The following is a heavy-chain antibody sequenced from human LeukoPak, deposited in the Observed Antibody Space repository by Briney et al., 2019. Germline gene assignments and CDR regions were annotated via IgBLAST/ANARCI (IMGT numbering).Heavy chain of an antibody. Sequence: GASVKVSCKASGYTFTTYYIHWVRQTPGQGLEWMGIIHPSGGSTSYAQKFQDRVTMTRDVSTSTVYMELSSLRSEDTAVYYCASATVTPNYYYYYMDVWGKGTTVTVSS. CDR2: IHPSGGST. D-gene: IGHD4-17*01. V-gene: IGHV1-46*01. J-gene: IGHJ6*03. CDR3: ASATVTPNYYYYYMDV. CDR1: GYTFTTYY.